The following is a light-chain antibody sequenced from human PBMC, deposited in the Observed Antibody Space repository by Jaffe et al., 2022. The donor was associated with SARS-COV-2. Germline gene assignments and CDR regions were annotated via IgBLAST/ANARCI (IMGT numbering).Light chain of an antibody. CDR1: QSVSSRF. CDR2: ATS. CDR3: QQYYSSLRT. V-gene: IGKV3-20*01. J-gene: IGKJ1*01. Sequence: EIVLTQSPGTLSLSPGERATLSCRASQSVSSRFIAWYQQKTGQAPRLLIYATSSRATGIPDRFSGSGSGTDFTLTISRLEPEDFAVYYCQQYYSSLRTFGQGTKVEI.